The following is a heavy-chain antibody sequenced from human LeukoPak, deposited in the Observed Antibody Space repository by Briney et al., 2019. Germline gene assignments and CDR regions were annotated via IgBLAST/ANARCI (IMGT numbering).Heavy chain of an antibody. V-gene: IGHV3-11*01. CDR2: ISNTGDFI. CDR1: GLTFSDEY. Sequence: GGSLRLSCAASGLTFSDEYMSWIRQAPGKGLEWVSYISNTGDFIAYADSVKGRFTMSRDNAKNSLYLQMSSLRAEDAAAYYCVRGRGAGPGAHFDYWGQGTLVTVSS. CDR3: VRGRGAGPGAHFDY. J-gene: IGHJ4*02. D-gene: IGHD3-10*01.